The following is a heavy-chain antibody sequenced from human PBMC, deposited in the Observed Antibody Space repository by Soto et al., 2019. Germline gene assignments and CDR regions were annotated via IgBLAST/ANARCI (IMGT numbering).Heavy chain of an antibody. CDR1: GFSLTTVGVG. Sequence: QITLKAYGPTLVKPTQTLTLTCAFSGFSLTTVGVGVGWIRQPPGNALEWLALIYWDDDKRDSPSLKTRLSITKDTAKNQVVLMMTNMNPVDTGTYYCAHRRACIGVVYGVDVWGQGTTVTASS. D-gene: IGHD3-3*01. J-gene: IGHJ6*02. CDR3: AHRRACIGVVYGVDV. V-gene: IGHV2-5*02. CDR2: IYWDDDK.